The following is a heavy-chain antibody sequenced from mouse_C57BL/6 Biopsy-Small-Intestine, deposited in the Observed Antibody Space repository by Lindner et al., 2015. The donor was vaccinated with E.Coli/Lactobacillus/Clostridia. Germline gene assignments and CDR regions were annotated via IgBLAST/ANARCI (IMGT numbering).Heavy chain of an antibody. J-gene: IGHJ1*01. D-gene: IGHD1-1*01. CDR2: IDPHSGDT. V-gene: IGHV1-84*02. CDR1: GYTFTGYY. CDR3: ARDRSGPGQTYYGMDV. Sequence: SVKVSCKASGYTFTGYYIHWVRQAPGQGLEWMGRIDPHSGDTNYAQKFQDRVTMTRDTSISTAFMELSRLNSDDTAVYYCARDRSGPGQTYYGMDVWGQGTTATVSS.